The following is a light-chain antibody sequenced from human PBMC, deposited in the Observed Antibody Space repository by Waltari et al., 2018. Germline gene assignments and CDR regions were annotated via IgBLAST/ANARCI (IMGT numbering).Light chain of an antibody. V-gene: IGLV2-8*01. CDR1: SSDVGGYNY. CDR2: EVS. J-gene: IGLJ1*01. Sequence: QSALTQPPSASGSPGQSVTISCTGTSSDVGGYNYVSWYQPHPSKAPTPMIYEVSKRPSGVPGRFSGSKSGNTAARTVSGLQAEDEADYYCSSYAGSNNLVFGTGTKVTVL. CDR3: SSYAGSNNLV.